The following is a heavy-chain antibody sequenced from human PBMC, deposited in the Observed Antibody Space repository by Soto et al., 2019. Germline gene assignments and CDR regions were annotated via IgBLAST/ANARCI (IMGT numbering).Heavy chain of an antibody. V-gene: IGHV4-59*08. CDR3: ARTSYREQFGRYYFDS. D-gene: IGHD3-16*01. Sequence: SETLSLTCSISGGSISSYYWSWIRQPPGKGLEWIGYIYYSGTTYYNPSLKSRVTISLDTSKNQFSLNLGSVTAADTAMYYCARTSYREQFGRYYFDSWGQGTLVTVSS. J-gene: IGHJ4*02. CDR2: IYYSGTT. CDR1: GGSISSYY.